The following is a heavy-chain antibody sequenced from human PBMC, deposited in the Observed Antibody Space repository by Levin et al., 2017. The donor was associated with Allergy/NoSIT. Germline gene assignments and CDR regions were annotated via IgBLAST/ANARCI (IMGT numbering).Heavy chain of an antibody. D-gene: IGHD3-16*02. CDR3: ARVTHKYDYVWGSYRWPWFDP. CDR1: GYTFTGYY. J-gene: IGHJ5*02. CDR2: INPNSGGT. Sequence: LGESLKISCKASGYTFTGYYMHWVRQAPGQGLEWMGRINPNSGGTNYAQKFQGRVTMTRDTSISTAYMELSRLRSDDTAVYYCARVTHKYDYVWGSYRWPWFDPWGQGTLVTVSS. V-gene: IGHV1-2*06.